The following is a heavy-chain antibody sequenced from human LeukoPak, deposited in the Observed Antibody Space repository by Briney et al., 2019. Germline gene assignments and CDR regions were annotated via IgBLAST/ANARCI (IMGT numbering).Heavy chain of an antibody. CDR2: IDWDDDK. D-gene: IGHD1-26*01. CDR1: GVSLSTGGMC. J-gene: IGHJ4*02. V-gene: IGHV2-70*11. Sequence: SGPALVNPTQPLTLTCTFSGVSLSTGGMCVSWIRQPPGKALEWLARIDWDDDKYYITSLKTRLTISKDTSKNQVVLTMTNMDPVDTATYYCARMYTGSSGYDYWGQGTLLTVAS. CDR3: ARMYTGSSGYDY.